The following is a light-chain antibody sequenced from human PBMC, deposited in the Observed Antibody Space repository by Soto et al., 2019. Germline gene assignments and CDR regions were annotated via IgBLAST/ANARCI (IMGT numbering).Light chain of an antibody. Sequence: EIVLTQSPATLSLSPGERATLSCRASQSVSRSYLAWYQQKPGRAPRLLIYGASSRATGIPDRFSGSGSGTDFTLTISRLEPEDFAVYYCQQYGSSPPYTFGQGTKLEIK. CDR3: QQYGSSPPYT. CDR1: QSVSRSY. V-gene: IGKV3-20*01. CDR2: GAS. J-gene: IGKJ2*01.